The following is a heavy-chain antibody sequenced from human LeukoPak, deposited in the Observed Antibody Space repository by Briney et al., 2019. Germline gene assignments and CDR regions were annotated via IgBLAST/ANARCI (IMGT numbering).Heavy chain of an antibody. CDR3: ARVVDSSGYYYYYYMDV. V-gene: IGHV4-59*01. CDR1: GGSISSYY. Sequence: PSETLSLTCTVSGGSISSYYWSWIRQPPGKGLEWIGYIYYSGSTNYNPSLKSRVTISVATSKNQFSLKLSSVTAADTAVYYCARVVDSSGYYYYYYMDVWGKGTTVTVSS. CDR2: IYYSGST. J-gene: IGHJ6*03. D-gene: IGHD3-22*01.